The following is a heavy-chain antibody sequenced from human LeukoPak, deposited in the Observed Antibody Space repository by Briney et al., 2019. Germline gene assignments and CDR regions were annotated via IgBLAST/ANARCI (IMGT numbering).Heavy chain of an antibody. CDR2: ISSGGSTI. D-gene: IGHD3-10*01. V-gene: IGHV3-11*01. J-gene: IGHJ4*02. CDR1: GFTFSDYH. CDR3: ARGSSMVPDG. Sequence: PGGSLRLSCAASGFTFSDYHMSWIRQAPGKGPEWVSYISSGGSTIYYADSVKGRFTISRDNARNSLYLQMNSLRAEDTAVYFCARGSSMVPDGWGQGTLVTVSS.